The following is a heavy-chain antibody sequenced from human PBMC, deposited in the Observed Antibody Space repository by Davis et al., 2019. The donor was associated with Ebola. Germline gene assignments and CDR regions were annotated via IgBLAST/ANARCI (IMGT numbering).Heavy chain of an antibody. Sequence: AASVKVSCKASGYTFTSYDINWVRQATGQGLEWMGWMNPNSGNTGYAQKFQGRVTMTRNTSISTAYMELSSLRSEDTAVYYCARHAVVAATTNWFDPWGQGTLVTVSS. D-gene: IGHD2-15*01. CDR1: GYTFTSYD. CDR2: MNPNSGNT. J-gene: IGHJ5*02. V-gene: IGHV1-8*01. CDR3: ARHAVVAATTNWFDP.